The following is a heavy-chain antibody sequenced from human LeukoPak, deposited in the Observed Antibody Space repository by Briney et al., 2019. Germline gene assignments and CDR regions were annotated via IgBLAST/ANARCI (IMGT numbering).Heavy chain of an antibody. CDR2: INPNSGGT. V-gene: IGHV1-2*06. J-gene: IGHJ4*02. CDR1: RYTFTCYY. Sequence: SVKVSCKDSRYTFTCYYMHWARQAPAQGLEWKGRINPNSGGTNCAQKFQGRVTMTRDTSISTAYMELSRLRSDDTAVYYCASVGFDYYDSSGFWGQGTLVTVSS. D-gene: IGHD3-22*01. CDR3: ASVGFDYYDSSGF.